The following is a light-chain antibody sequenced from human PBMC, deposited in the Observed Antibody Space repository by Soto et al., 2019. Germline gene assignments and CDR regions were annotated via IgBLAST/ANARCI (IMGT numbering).Light chain of an antibody. V-gene: IGKV3-11*01. J-gene: IGKJ2*01. CDR1: QSVSSY. CDR2: DAS. Sequence: EIVLTQSPATLSLSPGERATLSCRASQSVSSYLAWYQQKPGQAPRLLIYDASTRATGIPARFSGSGSGTDFTLTISSLEPEDFAVYYCQQRSNCPPYTFGQGTKLEIK. CDR3: QQRSNCPPYT.